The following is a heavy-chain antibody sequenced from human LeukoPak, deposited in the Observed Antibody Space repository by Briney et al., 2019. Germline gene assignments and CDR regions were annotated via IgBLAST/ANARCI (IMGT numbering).Heavy chain of an antibody. J-gene: IGHJ5*01. CDR1: GFPFSSAY. CDR3: TTDRGRTELPLFAS. CDR2: IKSKPHGGTT. Sequence: GGSLRLSCEASGFPFSSAYMGWVRQAPGRGLEWVGRIKSKPHGGTTDSAAPVKVRFTISGEDSRTTMYLQMSSLKIEDTAVYYCTTDRGRTELPLFASWGQGTLVTVSS. V-gene: IGHV3-15*01. D-gene: IGHD3-10*01.